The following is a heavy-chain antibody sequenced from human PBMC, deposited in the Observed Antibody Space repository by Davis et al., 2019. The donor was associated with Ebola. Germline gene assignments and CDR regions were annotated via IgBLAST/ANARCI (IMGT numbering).Heavy chain of an antibody. D-gene: IGHD3-3*01. V-gene: IGHV3-7*04. CDR1: GFTFSSYS. CDR2: IKQDGSEK. J-gene: IGHJ5*02. CDR3: ARGAIFGVVIT. Sequence: GESLKISCAASGFTFSSYSMNWVRQAPGKGLEWVANIKQDGSEKYYVDSVKGRFTISRDNAKNSLYLQMNSLRAEDTAVYYCARGAIFGVVITWGQGTLVTVSS.